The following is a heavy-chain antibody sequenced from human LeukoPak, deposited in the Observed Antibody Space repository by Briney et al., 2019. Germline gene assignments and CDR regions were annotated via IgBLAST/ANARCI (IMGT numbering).Heavy chain of an antibody. D-gene: IGHD3-10*01. V-gene: IGHV3-53*01. J-gene: IGHJ4*02. CDR3: ARTRFGMGSPYYFDY. Sequence: GGSLRLSCAASGFTVSSNYMSWVRQAPGKGLEWVSLIYSGGITYYADSVKGRFTISRDNSKNTLYLQMNSLRAEDTAVYYCARTRFGMGSPYYFDYWGQGTLVTVSS. CDR2: IYSGGIT. CDR1: GFTVSSNY.